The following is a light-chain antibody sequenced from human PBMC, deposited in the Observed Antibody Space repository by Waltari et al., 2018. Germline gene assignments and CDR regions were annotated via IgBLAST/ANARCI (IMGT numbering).Light chain of an antibody. CDR3: QHYGWSSWT. V-gene: IGKV3-20*01. Sequence: DIVLTQSPGTLSLSPGERATLSCMASQSASSSYLAWDHQKPGQAPRLLTYAASTRATGIPDRFSGSGSGTDFTLTISRLEPEDFAVYYCQHYGWSSWTFGQGTKVVIK. CDR2: AAS. J-gene: IGKJ1*01. CDR1: QSASSSY.